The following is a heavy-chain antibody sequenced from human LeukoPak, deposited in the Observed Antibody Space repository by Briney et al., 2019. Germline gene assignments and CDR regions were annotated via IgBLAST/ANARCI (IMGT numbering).Heavy chain of an antibody. V-gene: IGHV4-39*01. Sequence: PSETLSLTSPVSGGSISRSYFYWGWLRQPAGRGLEWTRLTYFSGTTSNNPCLESRVTISVDTYKNQFSLKLSSVTAADTAVYYWARRAETSGGSYYASNYYFDYWGQGTLVTVSS. J-gene: IGHJ4*02. CDR1: GGSISRSYFY. CDR3: ARRAETSGGSYYASNYYFDY. D-gene: IGHD1-26*01. CDR2: TYFSGTT.